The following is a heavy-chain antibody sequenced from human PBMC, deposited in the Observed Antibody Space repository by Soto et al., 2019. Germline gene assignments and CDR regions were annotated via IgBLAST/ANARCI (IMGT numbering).Heavy chain of an antibody. D-gene: IGHD2-15*01. V-gene: IGHV1-69*08. CDR3: ARDSGCGGGSCLLG. Sequence: QVQLVQSGAEVKKPGSSVKVSCKASGGTFSSYTISWVRQAPGQGLEWMGRIIPILGIANYAQKFQGRVTITADKSTSTAYMELSSLRSEDAAVYYCARDSGCGGGSCLLGWGQGTLVTVSS. CDR1: GGTFSSYT. CDR2: IIPILGIA. J-gene: IGHJ4*02.